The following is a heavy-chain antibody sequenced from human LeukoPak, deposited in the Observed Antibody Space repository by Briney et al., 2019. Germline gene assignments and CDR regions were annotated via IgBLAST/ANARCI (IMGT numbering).Heavy chain of an antibody. D-gene: IGHD3-22*01. Sequence: PSETLSLTCTVSGGSVSSGSYYWSWIRQPPEKGLEWIGFVSSSGSTNYNPSLKSRVTISVDTSKNQFSLKLSSVTAADTAVYYCARGKPTFNYYDSSGYYSFYFDYWGQGTLVTVSS. CDR1: GGSVSSGSYY. CDR2: VSSSGST. J-gene: IGHJ4*02. V-gene: IGHV4-61*01. CDR3: ARGKPTFNYYDSSGYYSFYFDY.